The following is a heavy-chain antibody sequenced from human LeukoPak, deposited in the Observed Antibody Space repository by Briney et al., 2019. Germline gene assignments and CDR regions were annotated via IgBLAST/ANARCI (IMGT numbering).Heavy chain of an antibody. CDR2: INAGNGNT. Sequence: ASVKVSCKASGYTFTSYAMHWVRQAPGQRLEWMGWINAGNGNTKYSQKFQGRVTITRDTSASTAYMELSSLRSEDTAVYYCARGRPEIVGAPDYWGQGTLVTVSS. CDR1: GYTFTSYA. J-gene: IGHJ4*02. V-gene: IGHV1-3*01. CDR3: ARGRPEIVGAPDY. D-gene: IGHD1-26*01.